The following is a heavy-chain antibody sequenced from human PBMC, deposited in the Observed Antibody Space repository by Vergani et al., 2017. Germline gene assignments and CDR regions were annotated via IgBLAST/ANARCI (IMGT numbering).Heavy chain of an antibody. J-gene: IGHJ4*02. CDR1: GYPFTSYY. V-gene: IGHV1-46*03. Sequence: QVQLVQSGAEVTKPGASVKVSCTASGYPFTSYYMHWVRQAPGQGLEWMGIINPSGGSTSYAQKFQGRVTMTRDTSTSTVYMELSSLRSGDTAVYYCARDEEVGRRRPVFDYWGQGTLVTVSS. D-gene: IGHD1-1*01. CDR3: ARDEEVGRRRPVFDY. CDR2: INPSGGST.